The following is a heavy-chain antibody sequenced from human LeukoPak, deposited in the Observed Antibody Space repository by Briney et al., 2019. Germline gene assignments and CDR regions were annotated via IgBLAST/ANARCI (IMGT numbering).Heavy chain of an antibody. D-gene: IGHD6-6*01. Sequence: GASVTVSCKASGYTFTAHYIHWVRQAPGQGLQWMGWINPYNLGTNFAQAFQGRVIMTTDMSTNTVHMELRSLRFDDTAVHYCTRDMGGSSPFPPGGQGTVVTVTS. CDR3: TRDMGGSSPFPP. V-gene: IGHV1-2*02. CDR1: GYTFTAHY. CDR2: INPYNLGT. J-gene: IGHJ5*02.